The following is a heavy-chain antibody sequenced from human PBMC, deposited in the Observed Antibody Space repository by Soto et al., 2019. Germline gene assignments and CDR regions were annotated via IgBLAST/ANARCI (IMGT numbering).Heavy chain of an antibody. D-gene: IGHD2-8*02. J-gene: IGHJ6*02. Sequence: QVQVQESGPGLVKPSQTLSLKCSVSGGSIGSRDYYWSWIRQHPEKGLEWIGSIYYNGNTDYNPSLSGRPTMSLDTSMNEFSLKLTSVTAGDTAVFYCARDKGGAVLKGSGMDVWGQGTTVTVS. CDR1: GGSIGSRDYY. CDR2: IYYNGNT. V-gene: IGHV4-31*02. CDR3: ARDKGGAVLKGSGMDV.